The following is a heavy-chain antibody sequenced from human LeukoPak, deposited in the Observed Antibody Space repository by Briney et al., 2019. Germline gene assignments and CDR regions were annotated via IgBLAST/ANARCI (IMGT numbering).Heavy chain of an antibody. J-gene: IGHJ4*02. CDR1: GFTFSSYA. V-gene: IGHV3-23*01. CDR3: AKDLYDSSGYDY. D-gene: IGHD3-22*01. CDR2: ISGSGGST. Sequence: GGSLRLSCAASGFTFSSYAMSWVRQAPGKGLEWVSAISGSGGSTYYADSVKGRFTISRDNSKNTLYLQVNSLRAEDTAVYYCAKDLYDSSGYDYWGQGTLVTVSS.